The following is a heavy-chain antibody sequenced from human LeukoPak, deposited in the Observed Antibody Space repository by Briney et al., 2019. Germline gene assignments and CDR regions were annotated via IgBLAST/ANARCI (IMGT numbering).Heavy chain of an antibody. D-gene: IGHD2-2*01. CDR1: GYTFTSYG. Sequence: ASVKVSCKASGYTFTSYGISWVRQAPGQGLEWMGWISAYNGNTNYAQKLQGRVTITADESTSTAYMELSSLRSEDTAVYYCARGAVVVVVPAAMPNNWFDPWGQGTLVTVSS. J-gene: IGHJ5*02. V-gene: IGHV1-18*01. CDR3: ARGAVVVVVPAAMPNNWFDP. CDR2: ISAYNGNT.